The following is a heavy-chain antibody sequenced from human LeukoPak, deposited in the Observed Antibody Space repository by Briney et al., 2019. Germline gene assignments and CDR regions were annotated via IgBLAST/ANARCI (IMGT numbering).Heavy chain of an antibody. CDR1: GGTFSSYA. CDR3: ARDLPYYDYVWGSYRSNWFDP. CDR2: IIPIFGTA. V-gene: IGHV1-69*06. J-gene: IGHJ5*02. Sequence: ASVTVSCKASGGTFSSYAISWVRQAPGQGLEWMGGIIPIFGTANYAQKFQGRVTITADKSTSTAYMEVSRLRSDDTAVYYCARDLPYYDYVWGSYRSNWFDPWGQGTLVTVSS. D-gene: IGHD3-16*02.